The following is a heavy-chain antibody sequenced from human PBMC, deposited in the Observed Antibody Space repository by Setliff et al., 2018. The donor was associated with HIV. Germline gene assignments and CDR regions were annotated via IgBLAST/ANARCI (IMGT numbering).Heavy chain of an antibody. J-gene: IGHJ4*02. CDR2: IYTRGST. Sequence: SETLSLTCTVSGGSISTYYGSWIRQPQGKGLEWIGYIYTRGSTNYNPSLKTRVTISLDTSKKQVALKLSSVTAADTAVYYCARQANYDFWSGYWGYYFDYWGQGTLVTLYS. D-gene: IGHD3-3*01. CDR3: ARQANYDFWSGYWGYYFDY. CDR1: GGSISTYY. V-gene: IGHV4-4*09.